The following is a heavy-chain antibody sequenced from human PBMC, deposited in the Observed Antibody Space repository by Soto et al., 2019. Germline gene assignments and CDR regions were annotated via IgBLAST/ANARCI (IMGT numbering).Heavy chain of an antibody. Sequence: TGGALRLSCSASGFTFSSYAMHWVRQAPGKGMEYVSAISSNGVSTYYADSVKGRFTISRDNSKNTLYLQMNSLRAEDTAVYYCARGKRRIQLWLQEDLVDYWGQGTLVTVSS. J-gene: IGHJ4*02. D-gene: IGHD5-18*01. CDR1: GFTFSSYA. V-gene: IGHV3-64*04. CDR3: ARGKRRIQLWLQEDLVDY. CDR2: ISSNGVST.